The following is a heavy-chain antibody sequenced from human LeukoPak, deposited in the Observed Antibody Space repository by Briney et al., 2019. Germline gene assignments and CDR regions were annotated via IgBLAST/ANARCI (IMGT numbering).Heavy chain of an antibody. CDR2: IRFDGTSE. CDR3: ARSGIKMVRGVIIKSPYHMDV. V-gene: IGHV3-30*02. Sequence: GGSLRLSCAASGFTFSNFGMHWVRQAPGKGLEWVAFIRFDGTSEFYADSVKARFTISRDDAKNSLSLQMNSLRAEDTAVYYCARSGIKMVRGVIIKSPYHMDVWGKGTTVTVSS. D-gene: IGHD3-10*01. J-gene: IGHJ6*03. CDR1: GFTFSNFG.